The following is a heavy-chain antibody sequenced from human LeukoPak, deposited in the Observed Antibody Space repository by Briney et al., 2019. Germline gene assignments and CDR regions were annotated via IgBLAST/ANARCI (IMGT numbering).Heavy chain of an antibody. J-gene: IGHJ6*03. CDR1: GFTFSSYW. V-gene: IGHV3-7*01. CDR3: ARVGEFLRSPYYYMDV. D-gene: IGHD3-3*01. CDR2: IKQDGIEI. Sequence: PGGSLRLSCAASGFTFSSYWMTWVRQTPGKGLEWVANIKQDGIEIYYVDSVKGRFTISRDNAKNSLYMQMNSLRAEDTAVYYCARVGEFLRSPYYYMDVWGTGTTATVSS.